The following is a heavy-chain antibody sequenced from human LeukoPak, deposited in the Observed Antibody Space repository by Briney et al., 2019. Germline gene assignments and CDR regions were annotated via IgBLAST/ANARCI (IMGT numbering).Heavy chain of an antibody. CDR2: IYYSGST. Sequence: SETLSLTCTVSGGSISSSSYYWGWIRQPPGKGLEWIGSIYYSGSTYYNPSLKSRVTISVDTSKNQFSLKLSSVTAADTAVYYCARHYYDSSGYYYTYFDYWGQGTLVTVSS. D-gene: IGHD3-22*01. J-gene: IGHJ4*02. V-gene: IGHV4-39*01. CDR3: ARHYYDSSGYYYTYFDY. CDR1: GGSISSSSYY.